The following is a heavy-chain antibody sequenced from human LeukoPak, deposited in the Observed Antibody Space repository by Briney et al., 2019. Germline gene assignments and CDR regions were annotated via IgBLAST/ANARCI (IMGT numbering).Heavy chain of an antibody. CDR2: ISSSSSYI. J-gene: IGHJ3*02. D-gene: IGHD3-3*01. V-gene: IGHV3-21*01. CDR3: ARGYDFWSGYGGYI. CDR1: GCTFSSYS. Sequence: PVGSLRLSCAASGCTFSSYSMNWVRQAPGKGLEWVSSISSSSSYIYYADSVKGRFTISRDNAKNSLYLQMNSLRAEDTAVYYCARGYDFWSGYGGYIWGQGTMVTVSS.